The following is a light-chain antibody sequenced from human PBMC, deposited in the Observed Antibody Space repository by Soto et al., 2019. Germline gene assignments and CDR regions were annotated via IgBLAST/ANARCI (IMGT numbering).Light chain of an antibody. CDR3: HQYKSWPPIT. J-gene: IGKJ5*01. CDR1: QTVPSR. CDR2: GAS. V-gene: IGKV3-15*01. Sequence: EIVVPESPATLSISQGEGVTLSCRASQTVPSRIAWYQQKPGQAPSLLIYGASTRATGVPDRFSGTGSGTEFTLTISSLKSEDYAVYYCHQYKSWPPITFGLGTRLEIK.